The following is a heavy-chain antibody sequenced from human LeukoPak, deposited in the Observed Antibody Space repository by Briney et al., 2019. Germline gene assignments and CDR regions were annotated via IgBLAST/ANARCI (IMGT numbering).Heavy chain of an antibody. CDR2: ISSRSSTI. CDR1: GFTFSSYE. D-gene: IGHD6-13*01. Sequence: GGSLRLSCAASGFTFSSYEMNWVRQAPGKGLEWVSYISSRSSTIYYADSVKGRFTISRDNAKNSLYLQMNSLRAEDTAVYYCAKSSSWYEAEYFQHWGQGTLVTVSS. J-gene: IGHJ1*01. V-gene: IGHV3-48*01. CDR3: AKSSSWYEAEYFQH.